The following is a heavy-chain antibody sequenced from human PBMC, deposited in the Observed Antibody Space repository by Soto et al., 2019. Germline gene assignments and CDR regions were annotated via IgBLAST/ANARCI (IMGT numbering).Heavy chain of an antibody. CDR3: ARVGLPYCRGGSCYSY. CDR1: GYTFTSYG. V-gene: IGHV1-18*01. CDR2: ISAYNGNT. Sequence: GASLKVSCKASGYTFTSYGISWVRQAPGQGLEWMGWISAYNGNTNYAQKLQGRVTMTTDTSTSTAYRELRSLRSDDTAVYYCARVGLPYCRGGSCYSYWGQGTLVTVSS. D-gene: IGHD2-15*01. J-gene: IGHJ4*02.